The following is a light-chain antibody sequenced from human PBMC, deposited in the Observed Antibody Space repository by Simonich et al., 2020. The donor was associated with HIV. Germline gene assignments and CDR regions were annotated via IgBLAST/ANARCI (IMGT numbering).Light chain of an antibody. J-gene: IGKJ1*01. CDR1: QSLLHSNGYTY. CDR3: MQALQTPPT. V-gene: IGKV2-28*01. Sequence: DVVMLQSPLSLPVTPGEPASISCSSSQSLLHSNGYTYLAWYLEKPGQSPQLLIYLGSNRAAGVPDRFSGSGSGTDFTLKISRVEAEDVGVYYCMQALQTPPTFGQGTKVEIK. CDR2: LGS.